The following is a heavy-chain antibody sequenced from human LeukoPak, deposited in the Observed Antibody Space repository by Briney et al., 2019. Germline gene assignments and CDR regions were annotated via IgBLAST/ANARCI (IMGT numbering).Heavy chain of an antibody. Sequence: GESLKISCKGSGYTFSSYWIGWVRQMPGKGLEWMGIIYPGDSDTRYSPSFQGQVTISADRSINTAYLQWSSLKASDIAMYYCARHGKYSSGSHYFDNWGQGTLVTASS. CDR3: ARHGKYSSGSHYFDN. D-gene: IGHD6-19*01. V-gene: IGHV5-51*01. CDR1: GYTFSSYW. CDR2: IYPGDSDT. J-gene: IGHJ4*02.